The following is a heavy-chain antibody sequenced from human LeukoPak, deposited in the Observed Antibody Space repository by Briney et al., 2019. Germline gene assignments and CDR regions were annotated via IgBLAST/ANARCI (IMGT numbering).Heavy chain of an antibody. V-gene: IGHV3-21*01. CDR1: GFTFSIYS. CDR2: ISSSSSYI. CDR3: ARDSAELDY. D-gene: IGHD1-26*01. J-gene: IGHJ4*02. Sequence: GGSLRLSCAASGFTFSIYSMNWVRQAPGKGLEWVSSISSSSSYIHYTDSVKCRFTISRDNAKNSLYLQMSSLTAEDTALYYCARDSAELDYWGQGTLVTVSS.